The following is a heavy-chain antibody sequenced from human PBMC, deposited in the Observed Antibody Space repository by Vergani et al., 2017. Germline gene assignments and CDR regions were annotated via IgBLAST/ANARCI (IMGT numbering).Heavy chain of an antibody. Sequence: QLQLQESGSGLVKPSQTLSLTCAVSGDSITNGGFSWNWIRQPPGKGPEWVGYIFPSGNSDYNPSLKNRVSISLDKSKNQFSLWVNSVTAADTAVYFCARASLRSLVGYYYYMDVWGKGKTVVVSS. CDR3: ARASLRSLVGYYYYMDV. CDR1: GDSITNGGFS. V-gene: IGHV4-30-2*01. CDR2: IFPSGNS. D-gene: IGHD3-16*02. J-gene: IGHJ6*03.